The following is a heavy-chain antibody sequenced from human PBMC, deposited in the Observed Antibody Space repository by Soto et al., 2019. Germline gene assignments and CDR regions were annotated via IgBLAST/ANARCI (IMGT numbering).Heavy chain of an antibody. CDR1: GDSVSSNSAA. CDR3: VRGSSSWLNYYYYGMDV. CDR2: TYYRSKWYN. V-gene: IGHV6-1*01. D-gene: IGHD6-13*01. J-gene: IGHJ6*02. Sequence: PSPTLSLTCAISGDSVSSNSAAWNWIRQSPSRGLEWLGRTYYRSKWYNDYAVSVKSRITINPDTSKNQFSLQLNSVTPEDTAVYYCVRGSSSWLNYYYYGMDVWGQGTTVTVSS.